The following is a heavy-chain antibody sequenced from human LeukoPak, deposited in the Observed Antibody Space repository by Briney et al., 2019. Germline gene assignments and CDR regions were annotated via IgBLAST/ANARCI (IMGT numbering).Heavy chain of an antibody. D-gene: IGHD2-15*01. V-gene: IGHV3-11*01. Sequence: GGSLRLSCAASGFFVRDFYMAWIRQRPGKGLEWVSHISTTGNTINYADSVMGRFTISRDTVKEPLYLQLTSLTTEDTAVYYCARERWSGGFDYWGQGTLVTVSS. J-gene: IGHJ4*02. CDR1: GFFVRDFY. CDR3: ARERWSGGFDY. CDR2: ISTTGNTI.